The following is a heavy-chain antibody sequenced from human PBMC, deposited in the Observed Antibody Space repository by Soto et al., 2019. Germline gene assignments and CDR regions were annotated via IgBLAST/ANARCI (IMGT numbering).Heavy chain of an antibody. CDR3: AKTRGAMIYAISVYGMDV. Sequence: EVQLLESGGGFIHPGGSLRLSCAASGFSFSSFAMNWVRQAPGKGLVWVSIISGSADSTFYADSVKGRFTISRDNSKSTLYLKINSLRAEDTAVYYCAKTRGAMIYAISVYGMDVWGQGTTVTVSS. V-gene: IGHV3-23*01. J-gene: IGHJ6*02. D-gene: IGHD2-8*01. CDR1: GFSFSSFA. CDR2: ISGSADST.